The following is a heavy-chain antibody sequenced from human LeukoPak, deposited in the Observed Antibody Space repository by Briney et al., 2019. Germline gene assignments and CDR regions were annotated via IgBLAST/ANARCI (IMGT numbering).Heavy chain of an antibody. Sequence: SQTLSLTCAISGDSISSNSAAWDWIRQSPSRGLEWLGRTYYRSKWFYDYAVSVKSRITINPDTSKNQFSLLLNSVTPEDTAVYYCTRDSGLGNDAFDVWGQGTMVTVSS. D-gene: IGHD3-10*01. J-gene: IGHJ3*01. CDR3: TRDSGLGNDAFDV. CDR2: TYYRSKWFY. V-gene: IGHV6-1*01. CDR1: GDSISSNSAA.